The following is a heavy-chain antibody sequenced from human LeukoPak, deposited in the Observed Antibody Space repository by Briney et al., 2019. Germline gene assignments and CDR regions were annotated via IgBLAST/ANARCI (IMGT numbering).Heavy chain of an antibody. V-gene: IGHV1-8*03. CDR3: ARTTSLTASGYDY. CDR2: MNPYSGDR. CDR1: GYTFTSYH. D-gene: IGHD4-17*01. J-gene: IGHJ4*02. Sequence: ASVKVSCKTSGYTFTSYHINWVRQATGQGLEWMGWMNPYSGDRGYAQKFQGRVSTTSDTSISTAYMELSSLRSEATAVYFCARTTSLTASGYDYWGQGTLVTVSS.